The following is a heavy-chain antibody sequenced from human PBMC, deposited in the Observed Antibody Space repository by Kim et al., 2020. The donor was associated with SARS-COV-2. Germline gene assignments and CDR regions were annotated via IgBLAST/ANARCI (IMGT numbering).Heavy chain of an antibody. CDR3: ARGPIRGWHKNYFDP. V-gene: IGHV3-13*01. Sequence: GGSLRLSCAASGFTFSGYDMHWVRQTPGKGLEWVSSIGTLSDTFYPASVKGRFTISRDNAKNSLYLQMNSLRAGDTAVYYCARGPIRGWHKNYFDPWGQGTLVTVSS. CDR2: IGTLSDT. J-gene: IGHJ5*02. CDR1: GFTFSGYD. D-gene: IGHD6-19*01.